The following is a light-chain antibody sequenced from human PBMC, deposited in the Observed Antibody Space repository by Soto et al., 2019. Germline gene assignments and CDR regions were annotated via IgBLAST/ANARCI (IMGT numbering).Light chain of an antibody. V-gene: IGLV2-18*02. CDR2: EVS. Sequence: QSALTQPPSVSGSPGQSVAISCTGTSSDVGSYNRVSWYQQPPGTAPQVMIYEVSNRPSGVPDRVSGSKSGNTASLTISGLQAEDEADYYCSSYTSSSTYVFGTGTKLTV. CDR1: SSDVGSYNR. CDR3: SSYTSSSTYV. J-gene: IGLJ1*01.